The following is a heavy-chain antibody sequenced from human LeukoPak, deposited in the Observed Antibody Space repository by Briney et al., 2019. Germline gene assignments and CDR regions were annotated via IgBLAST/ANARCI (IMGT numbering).Heavy chain of an antibody. D-gene: IGHD2-15*01. J-gene: IGHJ4*02. CDR2: INPNSGGT. CDR3: ARDYYCSGGSCSLFDY. CDR1: GYTFTGYY. V-gene: IGHV1-2*02. Sequence: ASVKVSCKASGYTFTGYYMHWVRQAPGQGLEWMGWINPNSGGTNYAQKFQGRVTMTRDTSISTAYMELSRLRSDDTAVYYCARDYYCSGGSCSLFDYWGQGTLVTVSS.